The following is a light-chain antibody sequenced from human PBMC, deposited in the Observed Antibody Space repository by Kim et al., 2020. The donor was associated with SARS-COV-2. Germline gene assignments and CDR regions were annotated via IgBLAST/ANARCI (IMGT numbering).Light chain of an antibody. CDR2: QDT. CDR3: QAWDSSTVV. CDR1: KLGYKY. J-gene: IGLJ2*01. Sequence: VSPGQTASITCSGDKLGYKYACWYQQKPGQSPVLVIYQDTKRPSGIPERFSGSNSGNTATLTISGTQAMDEADYYCQAWDSSTVVFGGGTQLTVL. V-gene: IGLV3-1*01.